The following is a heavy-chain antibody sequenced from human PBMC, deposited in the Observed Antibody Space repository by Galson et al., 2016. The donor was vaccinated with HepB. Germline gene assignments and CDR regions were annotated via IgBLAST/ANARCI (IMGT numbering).Heavy chain of an antibody. Sequence: SETLSLTCSVSGASISSSSYYWGWIRQPPGKGLEWIGTIYYSGSTYYNPSLKSRVTIFEDTSKNQFSLKLSSVTAADTAVYYCARHGPLNAFNGYSSTWYGVLSYYYFDYWGQGTLVTVSS. V-gene: IGHV4-39*01. D-gene: IGHD6-13*01. CDR3: ARHGPLNAFNGYSSTWYGVLSYYYFDY. CDR2: IYYSGST. J-gene: IGHJ4*02. CDR1: GASISSSSYY.